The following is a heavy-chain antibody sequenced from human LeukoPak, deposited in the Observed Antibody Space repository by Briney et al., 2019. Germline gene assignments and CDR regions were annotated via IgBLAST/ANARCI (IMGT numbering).Heavy chain of an antibody. V-gene: IGHV4-59*01. J-gene: IGHJ6*03. CDR1: GGSISSYY. Sequence: PSETLSLTCTVSGGSISSYYWSWIRQPPGKGLEWIGYIYYSGSTNYNPSLKSRVTISVDTSKNQFSLKLSSVTAADTAVYYCARLSPTVVGYYYMDVWGKGTTVTVSS. D-gene: IGHD2-21*01. CDR3: ARLSPTVVGYYYMDV. CDR2: IYYSGST.